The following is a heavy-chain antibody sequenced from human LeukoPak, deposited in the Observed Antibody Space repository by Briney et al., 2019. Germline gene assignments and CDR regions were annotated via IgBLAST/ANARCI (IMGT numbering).Heavy chain of an antibody. Sequence: GGSLRLSCAASGFTFSNFGMHWVRQAPGKGLEWVAVISYDGKNEYYTDSVKGRFTISRDNAKNTLYLQMNSLRAEDTAVYYCAKQMAVDYFDYWGQGTLVTVSA. CDR3: AKQMAVDYFDY. V-gene: IGHV3-30*18. CDR2: ISYDGKNE. D-gene: IGHD5-24*01. J-gene: IGHJ4*02. CDR1: GFTFSNFG.